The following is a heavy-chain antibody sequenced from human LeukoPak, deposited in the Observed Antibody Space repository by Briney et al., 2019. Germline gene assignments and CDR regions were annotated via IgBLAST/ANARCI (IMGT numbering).Heavy chain of an antibody. CDR2: IYYSGST. V-gene: IGHV4-59*01. CDR1: GGSISSYY. Sequence: KSSETLSLTCTVSGGSISSYYWSWIRQPPGKGLEWIGYIYYSGSTNYNPSLKSRVTISVDTSKNQFSLKLSSVTAADTAVYYCARDMGYDFWSGYDNWFDPWGQGTLVTVSS. CDR3: ARDMGYDFWSGYDNWFDP. J-gene: IGHJ5*02. D-gene: IGHD3-3*01.